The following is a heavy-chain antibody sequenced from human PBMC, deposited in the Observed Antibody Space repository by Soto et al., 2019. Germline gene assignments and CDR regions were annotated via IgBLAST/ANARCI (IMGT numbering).Heavy chain of an antibody. CDR1: GFTFSTYW. CDR3: ARDRYSGYDRRRAFDI. Sequence: GGSLSLSCAASGFTFSTYWMSWVRQAPGKGLEWVANIKPDGSEKWYVDSVKGRFTISRDNAKNSLYLQMNSLRAEDTAVYYCARDRYSGYDRRRAFDIWGQGTMVTVSS. J-gene: IGHJ3*02. V-gene: IGHV3-7*01. CDR2: IKPDGSEK. D-gene: IGHD5-12*01.